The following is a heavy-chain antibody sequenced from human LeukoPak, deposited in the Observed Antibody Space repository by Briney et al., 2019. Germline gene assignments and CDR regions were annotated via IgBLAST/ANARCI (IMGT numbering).Heavy chain of an antibody. CDR1: GGSFSGYY. J-gene: IGHJ4*02. CDR2: INHSGST. Sequence: SETLSLTCAVYGGSFSGYYWSWVRQPPGKGLEWIGEINHSGSTNYNPSLKSRVTISVDTSKNQFSLKLSSVTAADTAVYYCARTWKYSYGYDYWGQGTLVTVSS. CDR3: ARTWKYSYGYDY. D-gene: IGHD5-18*01. V-gene: IGHV4-34*01.